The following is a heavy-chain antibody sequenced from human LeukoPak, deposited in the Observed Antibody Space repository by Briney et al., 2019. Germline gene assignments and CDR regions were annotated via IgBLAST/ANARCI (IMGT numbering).Heavy chain of an antibody. Sequence: GGSLRLSCAASAFTFSSYGMHWVRQAPGKGLEWVAVIWYDGSNKYYADSVKGRFTTSRDNSKNTLYLQMNSLRAEDTAVYYCAKGGSPSFYYYYYMDVWGKGTTVTVSS. D-gene: IGHD3-10*01. J-gene: IGHJ6*03. V-gene: IGHV3-33*06. CDR3: AKGGSPSFYYYYYMDV. CDR1: AFTFSSYG. CDR2: IWYDGSNK.